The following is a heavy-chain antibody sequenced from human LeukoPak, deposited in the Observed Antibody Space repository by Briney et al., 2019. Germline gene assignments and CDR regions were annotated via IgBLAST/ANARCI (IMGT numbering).Heavy chain of an antibody. Sequence: SETLSLTCAVSGGSISSGGYSWSWIRQPPGKGLEWIGYIYYSGSTYYNPSLKRRVTISVDTSKNQFSLRLSSVTAADTAVYYCARDWGVSARPGYMDVWGKGTTVTVSS. D-gene: IGHD6-6*01. J-gene: IGHJ6*03. CDR2: IYYSGST. V-gene: IGHV4-30-4*07. CDR3: ARDWGVSARPGYMDV. CDR1: GGSISSGGYS.